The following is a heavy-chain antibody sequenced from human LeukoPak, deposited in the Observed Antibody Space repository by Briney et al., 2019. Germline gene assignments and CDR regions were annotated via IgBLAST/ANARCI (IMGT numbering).Heavy chain of an antibody. D-gene: IGHD1-26*01. CDR3: ARERWERGTPDY. Sequence: AGGSLRLSCAASGFTVSSNYMTWVRQAPGKGLEWVSVIYSGGSTNYADSVKGRFTISRDNSKNTLYLQMNSLRAEDTAVYYCARERWERGTPDYWGQGTLVTVSS. J-gene: IGHJ4*02. CDR1: GFTVSSNY. CDR2: IYSGGST. V-gene: IGHV3-66*02.